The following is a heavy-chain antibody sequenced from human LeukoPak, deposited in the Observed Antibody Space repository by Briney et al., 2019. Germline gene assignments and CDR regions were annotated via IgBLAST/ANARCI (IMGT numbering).Heavy chain of an antibody. Sequence: GASVKVSCKASGGTFSSYAISWVRQAPGQGLEWMGGIIPIFGTANYAQKFQGRVTMTEDTSTDTAYMELSSLRSEDTAVYYCATDRPEYFQHWGQGTLVTVSS. J-gene: IGHJ1*01. V-gene: IGHV1-69*06. CDR1: GGTFSSYA. CDR3: ATDRPEYFQH. CDR2: IIPIFGTA.